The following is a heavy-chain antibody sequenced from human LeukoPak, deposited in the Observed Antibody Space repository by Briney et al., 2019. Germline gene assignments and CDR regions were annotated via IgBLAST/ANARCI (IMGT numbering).Heavy chain of an antibody. CDR1: GGSISSSSYY. Sequence: SETLSLTCTVSGGSISSSSYYWGWIRQPPGKGLEWIGSIYYSGSTYYNPSLKSRVTISVDTSKNQFSLKLSSVTAADTAVYYCARTGWGLFDYWGQGTLVTVSS. J-gene: IGHJ4*02. V-gene: IGHV4-39*01. CDR2: IYYSGST. CDR3: ARTGWGLFDY. D-gene: IGHD3-16*01.